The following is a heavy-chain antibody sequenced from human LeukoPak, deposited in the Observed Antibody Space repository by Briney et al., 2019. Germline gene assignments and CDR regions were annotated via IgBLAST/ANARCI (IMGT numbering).Heavy chain of an antibody. D-gene: IGHD1-26*01. V-gene: IGHV3-21*01. CDR3: AREVVGATTPLDY. Sequence: GGSLRLSCAASGFTFSSYSMNWVRQAPGKGLEWVSSISSSSSYIYYADSVKGRFTISRDNAKNSLYLQINSLRAEDTAVNYCAREVVGATTPLDYWGQGTLVTVSS. CDR2: ISSSSSYI. CDR1: GFTFSSYS. J-gene: IGHJ4*02.